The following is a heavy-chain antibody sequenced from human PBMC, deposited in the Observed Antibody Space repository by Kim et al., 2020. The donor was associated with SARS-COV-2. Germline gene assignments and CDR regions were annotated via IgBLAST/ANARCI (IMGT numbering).Heavy chain of an antibody. CDR1: GGSISSSSYY. J-gene: IGHJ6*02. Sequence: SETLSLTCTVSGGSISSSSYYWGWIRQPPGKGLEWIGSIYYSGSTYYNPSLKSRVTISVDTSKNQFSLKLSSVTAADTAVYYCARASYSYYYGSGYYYYGMDVWGQGTTVTVSS. CDR2: IYYSGST. D-gene: IGHD3-10*01. V-gene: IGHV4-39*01. CDR3: ARASYSYYYGSGYYYYGMDV.